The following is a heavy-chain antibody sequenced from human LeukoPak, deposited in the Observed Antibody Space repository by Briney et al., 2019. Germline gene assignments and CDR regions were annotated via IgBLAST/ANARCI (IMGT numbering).Heavy chain of an antibody. V-gene: IGHV3-11*04. CDR3: ARGGSGSWYSYYYYGMDV. J-gene: IGHJ6*02. CDR2: ISSSGSTI. D-gene: IGHD6-13*01. Sequence: GGSLRLSCAASGFTFSDYYMSWIRQAPGKGLEWVSYISSSGSTIYYADSVKGRFTISRDNAKNSLYLQTNSLRAEDTAVYYCARGGSGSWYSYYYYGMDVWGQGTTVTVSS. CDR1: GFTFSDYY.